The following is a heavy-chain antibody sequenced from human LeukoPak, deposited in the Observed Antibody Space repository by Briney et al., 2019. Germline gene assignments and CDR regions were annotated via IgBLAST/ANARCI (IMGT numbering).Heavy chain of an antibody. V-gene: IGHV3-30*02. CDR3: AREDYDVGGYRSD. D-gene: IGHD3-22*01. J-gene: IGHJ4*02. CDR1: GFTFSSYG. CDR2: IQYDGSNK. Sequence: GGSLRLSCAASGFTFSSYGMHWVHQAPGKGLEWVTFIQYDGSNKYYADSVKGRFTISRDNSENTLYLQMNSLRAEDTAVYYCAREDYDVGGYRSDWGQGTLVTVSS.